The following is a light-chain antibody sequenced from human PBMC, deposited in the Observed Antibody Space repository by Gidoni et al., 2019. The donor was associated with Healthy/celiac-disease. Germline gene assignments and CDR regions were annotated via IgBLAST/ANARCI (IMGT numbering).Light chain of an antibody. CDR3: QQYNNWPDT. V-gene: IGKV3-15*01. J-gene: IGKJ2*01. CDR2: GAS. Sequence: ELVMTQSPATLSVSPGKRATLSCRASQSVSNNLAWYQQKPGQAPRLLIYGASNRATGIPARFSGSGSGTEFTLTISSLQSEDFAVYYCQQYNNWPDTFGQGTKLEI. CDR1: QSVSNN.